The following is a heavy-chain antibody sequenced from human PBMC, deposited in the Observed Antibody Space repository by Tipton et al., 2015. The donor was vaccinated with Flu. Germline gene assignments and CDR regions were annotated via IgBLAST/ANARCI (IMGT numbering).Heavy chain of an antibody. D-gene: IGHD6-19*01. Sequence: TLSLTCTVSGGSISSYYWSWIRQPPGKGLEWIGHIYYSGSTNYNPSLKSRVTISVDTSKNQFSLNLSSVTAADTAVYYCAREKDSRGSEYFQHWGQGTLVTVSS. CDR3: AREKDSRGSEYFQH. J-gene: IGHJ1*01. CDR1: GGSISSYY. V-gene: IGHV4-59*12. CDR2: IYYSGST.